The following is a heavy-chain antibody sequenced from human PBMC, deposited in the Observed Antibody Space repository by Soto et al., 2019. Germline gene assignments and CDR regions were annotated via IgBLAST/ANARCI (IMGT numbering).Heavy chain of an antibody. J-gene: IGHJ4*02. CDR2: ISSTSSRTI. D-gene: IGHD1-26*01. V-gene: IGHV3-48*02. CDR3: ARGGAMGVDY. CDR1: GFSFSSYN. Sequence: GGSLRLSCAASGFSFSSYNMNWVRQAPGKGLQWVSYISSTSSRTIHYADSVKGRFTISRDNAKNSLYLQMNTLRDEDTAVYYCARGGAMGVDYWGQGTLVTVSS.